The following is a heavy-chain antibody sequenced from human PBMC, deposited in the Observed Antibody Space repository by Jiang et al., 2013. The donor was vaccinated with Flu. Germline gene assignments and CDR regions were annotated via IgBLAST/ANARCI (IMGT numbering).Heavy chain of an antibody. J-gene: IGHJ5*02. D-gene: IGHD2-15*01. CDR2: IIPIFGTA. V-gene: IGHV1-69*01. CDR3: ARDRCSGGSCRGWFDP. CDR1: GGTFSSYA. Sequence: GAEVKKPGSSVKVSCKASGGTFSSYAISWVRQAPGQGLEWMGGIIPIFGTANYAQKFQGRVTIAADESTSTAYMELSSLRSEDTAVYYCARDRCSGGSCRGWFDPWGQGTLVTVSS.